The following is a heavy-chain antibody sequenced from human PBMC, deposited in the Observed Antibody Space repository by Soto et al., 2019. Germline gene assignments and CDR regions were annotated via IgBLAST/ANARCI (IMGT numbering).Heavy chain of an antibody. CDR2: INHSGST. V-gene: IGHV4-34*01. D-gene: IGHD3-10*01. CDR1: GGSFSGYY. J-gene: IGHJ6*03. Sequence: PSETLSLTCAVYGGSFSGYYWSWIRQPPGKGLEWIGEINHSGSTNYNPSLKSRVTISVDTSKNQFSLKLSSVTAADTAVYYCARESKGERNHYGSGSYYTGYDYYYYMDVWGKGTTVTVSS. CDR3: ARESKGERNHYGSGSYYTGYDYYYYMDV.